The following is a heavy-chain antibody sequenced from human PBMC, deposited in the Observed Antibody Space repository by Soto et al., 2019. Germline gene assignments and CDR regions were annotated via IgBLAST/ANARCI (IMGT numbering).Heavy chain of an antibody. D-gene: IGHD6-13*01. CDR2: ISAYNGNT. V-gene: IGHV1-18*01. CDR1: GYTFTSYG. Sequence: ASVKVSCKASGYTFTSYGISWVRQAPGQGLEWMGWISAYNGNTNYAQKLQGRVTMTTDTSTSTAYMELRSLRSDDTAVYYCARDLHSSGWYVWPYYYYYGMDGCGQGTTVTVSS. J-gene: IGHJ6*02. CDR3: ARDLHSSGWYVWPYYYYYGMDG.